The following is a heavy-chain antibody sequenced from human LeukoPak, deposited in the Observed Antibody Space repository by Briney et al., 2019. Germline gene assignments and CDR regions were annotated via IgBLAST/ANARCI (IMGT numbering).Heavy chain of an antibody. CDR2: INPNSGGT. J-gene: IGHJ6*04. CDR3: ARASGYSPGYYYYGMDV. D-gene: IGHD5-18*01. Sequence: GASVKVSCKASGYTFTGYYMHWVRQAPGQGLEWMGWINPNSGGTNYAQKFQGWVTITRDTSISTAYMELSRLRSDDTAVYYCARASGYSPGYYYYGMDVWGKGTTVTVSS. CDR1: GYTFTGYY. V-gene: IGHV1-2*04.